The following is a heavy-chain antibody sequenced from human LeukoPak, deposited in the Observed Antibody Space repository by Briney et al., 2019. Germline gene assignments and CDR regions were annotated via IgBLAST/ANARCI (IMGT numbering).Heavy chain of an antibody. CDR1: GFTFSAYA. D-gene: IGHD2-21*02. CDR2: ISGSGGIT. V-gene: IGHV3-23*01. CDR3: VAGDWGARDSFDL. Sequence: GGSLRLSCAASGFTFSAYAISWVRQAPGKGLEWVSAISGSGGITYYADSVKGRFTISRDNAKNSFFLQMSSLRAEDTSVYYCVAGDWGARDSFDLWGRGTMVTVSS. J-gene: IGHJ3*01.